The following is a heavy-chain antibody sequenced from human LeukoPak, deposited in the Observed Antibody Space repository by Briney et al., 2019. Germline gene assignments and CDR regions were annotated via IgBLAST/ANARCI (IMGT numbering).Heavy chain of an antibody. CDR1: GFTFSNYA. Sequence: GGSLRLSCAASGFTFSNYAMSWVRQAPGKGLEWVSVIYSGGSTYYADSVKGRFTISRDNSKNTLYLQMNSLRAEDTAVYYCARGVRYSSGWYYFDYWGQGTLVTVSS. CDR2: IYSGGST. J-gene: IGHJ4*02. V-gene: IGHV3-66*01. D-gene: IGHD6-19*01. CDR3: ARGVRYSSGWYYFDY.